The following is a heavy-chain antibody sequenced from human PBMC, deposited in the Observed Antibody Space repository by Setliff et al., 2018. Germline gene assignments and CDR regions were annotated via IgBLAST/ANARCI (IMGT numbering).Heavy chain of an antibody. D-gene: IGHD1-1*01. CDR3: RQAVVGRDVFDI. J-gene: IGHJ3*02. Sequence: GSLRLSCAASGFTFNTYAMSWIRQPPGKGLEWFGEINQSGSGDYNPSFKGRVTISVDTSKKQFSLTLTSVTAADTALYYCRQAVVGRDVFDIWGQGTVVTVSS. CDR2: INQSGSG. CDR1: GFTFNTYA. V-gene: IGHV4-34*08.